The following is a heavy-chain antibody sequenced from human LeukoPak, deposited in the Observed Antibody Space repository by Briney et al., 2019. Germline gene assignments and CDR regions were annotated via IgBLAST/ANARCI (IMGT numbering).Heavy chain of an antibody. J-gene: IGHJ6*03. CDR2: IYYSGST. CDR3: ARGPSMVRGVWGPRVDYYMDV. Sequence: SETLSLTCTVSGGSISSYYWSWIRQPPGKGLEWIGYIYYSGSTNYNPSLKSRVTISVDTSKNQFSLKLSSVTAADTAVYYCARGPSMVRGVWGPRVDYYMDVWGKGTTVTISS. CDR1: GGSISSYY. D-gene: IGHD3-10*01. V-gene: IGHV4-59*08.